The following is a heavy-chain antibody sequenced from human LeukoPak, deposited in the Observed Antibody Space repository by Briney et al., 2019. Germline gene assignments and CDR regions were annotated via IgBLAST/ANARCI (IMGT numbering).Heavy chain of an antibody. D-gene: IGHD6-19*01. Sequence: QSGGSLRLSCAASGFTFSSYGMHWVRQAPGKGLEWVVVISYDGSNKYYADSVKGRFTISRDNSKNTLYLQMSSLRAEDTAVYYCAKDGRQWLVPDYWGQGTLVTVSS. CDR1: GFTFSSYG. J-gene: IGHJ4*02. CDR3: AKDGRQWLVPDY. CDR2: ISYDGSNK. V-gene: IGHV3-30*18.